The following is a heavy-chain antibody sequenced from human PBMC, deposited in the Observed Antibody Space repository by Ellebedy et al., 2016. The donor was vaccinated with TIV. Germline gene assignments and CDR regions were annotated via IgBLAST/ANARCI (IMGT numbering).Heavy chain of an antibody. Sequence: GESLKISCAASGFTFSTYSMSWVRQSPGKGLECVSSISSSGGVIWYADSVKGRVTVTRDNGKTSLYLPMNSLRGEDTAVYYCARTGGASYSHWGQGTLVSVSS. CDR3: ARTGGASYSH. D-gene: IGHD2-8*02. CDR2: ISSSGGVI. V-gene: IGHV3-48*04. J-gene: IGHJ4*02. CDR1: GFTFSTYS.